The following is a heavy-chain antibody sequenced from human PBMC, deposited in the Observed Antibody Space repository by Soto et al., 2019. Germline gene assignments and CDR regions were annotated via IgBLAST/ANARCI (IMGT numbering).Heavy chain of an antibody. J-gene: IGHJ6*02. D-gene: IGHD2-2*01. CDR1: GASITSTSYH. V-gene: IGHV4-39*07. CDR2: FYYSGST. Sequence: PSETLSLTCTVSGASITSTSYHWGWIRQPPGKGLEWIGNFYYSGSTYYNPSLRSRVTISVDTSKNQFSLKLSSVTAADTAVYYCARVGVPTYGMDVWGQGTTVTVSS. CDR3: ARVGVPTYGMDV.